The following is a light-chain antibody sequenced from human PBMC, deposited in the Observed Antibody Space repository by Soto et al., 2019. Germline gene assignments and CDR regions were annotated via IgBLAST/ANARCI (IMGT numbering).Light chain of an antibody. CDR2: EVS. CDR1: SSDVGGYNY. J-gene: IGLJ1*01. V-gene: IGLV2-8*01. Sequence: QSALTQPPSASGSPGQSVTIYCTGTSSDVGGYNYVSWYQQHPGKAPKLMIYEVSKRPSGVPDRFSGSKSGNTASLTVSGLQAEDEANYYCSSYAGRNSYVFGTGTKLTVL. CDR3: SSYAGRNSYV.